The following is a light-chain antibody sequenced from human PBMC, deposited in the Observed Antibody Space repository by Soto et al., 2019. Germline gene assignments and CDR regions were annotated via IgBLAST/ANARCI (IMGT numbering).Light chain of an antibody. CDR1: SSNIGDRD. V-gene: IGLV1-44*01. J-gene: IGLJ7*01. CDR2: GLN. Sequence: QSVLTQPPSASGTPGQRVSISCSGSSSNIGDRDVDWYHQVPGTAPKLLIYGLNQRPSGVPDRFSASKSGASASLAISGLQVADEAVYYCSTWDDSLDAWVFGGGTPLNVL. CDR3: STWDDSLDAWV.